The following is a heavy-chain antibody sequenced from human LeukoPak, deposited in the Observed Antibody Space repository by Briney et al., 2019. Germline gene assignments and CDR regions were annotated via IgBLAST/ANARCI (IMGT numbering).Heavy chain of an antibody. J-gene: IGHJ4*02. D-gene: IGHD3-10*01. V-gene: IGHV3-23*01. CDR2: IRGSGGST. CDR1: GFTFSRYA. CDR3: AKASGGSGSSYPSKDYFDY. Sequence: GGSLRLSCAASGFTFSRYAMSWVRQAPGEGLEWVSAIRGSGGSTYYADSVKGRVTVSRDNSKSTLYLQMNSLRAEDTAVYSCAKASGGSGSSYPSKDYFDYWGQGTLVTVSS.